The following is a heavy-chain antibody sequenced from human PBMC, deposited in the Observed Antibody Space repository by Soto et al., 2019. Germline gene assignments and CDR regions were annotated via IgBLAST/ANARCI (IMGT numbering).Heavy chain of an antibody. CDR1: GFTFSPYD. J-gene: IGHJ4*02. CDR3: AKGQQWLTY. Sequence: VQLVESGGGVVQPGRSLRLSCAASGFTFSPYDMQWVLQAPGKGLEWVAVISYAGSNKYYADSVKGRFTISRDNSKNTLYLQMSSLRAEDTAVYYCAKGQQWLTYWCQGTLVTVSS. D-gene: IGHD6-19*01. CDR2: ISYAGSNK. V-gene: IGHV3-30*18.